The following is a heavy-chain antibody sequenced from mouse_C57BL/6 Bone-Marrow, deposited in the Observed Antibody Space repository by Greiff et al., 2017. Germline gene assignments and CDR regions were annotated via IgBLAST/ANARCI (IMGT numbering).Heavy chain of an antibody. D-gene: IGHD1-1*02. CDR3: ARDIGD. CDR1: GFTFSSYA. CDR2: ISAGGGYT. V-gene: IGHV5-4*01. J-gene: IGHJ2*01. Sequence: EVKLVESGGGLVKPGASLKLSCAASGFTFSSYAMTWVRQTPEKRLEWVATISAGGGYTYYPDNVKGRFTIARDNAKNNLYLQMSHLKSEDTAMYYWARDIGDWGEGTTLTVAS.